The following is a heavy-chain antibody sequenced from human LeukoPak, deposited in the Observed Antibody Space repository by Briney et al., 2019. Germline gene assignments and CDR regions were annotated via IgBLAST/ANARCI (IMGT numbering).Heavy chain of an antibody. D-gene: IGHD4-17*01. V-gene: IGHV3-7*04. CDR2: IKQDGSEK. CDR3: AREASDRLRPIDY. J-gene: IGHJ4*02. Sequence: GGSLRLSCAASGFTFSTYWMSWVRQAPGKGLEWVANIKQDGSEKYHVDSVKGRFTISRDNAKNSLFLQMSSLRVEDTAAYYCAREASDRLRPIDYWGQGTLVTVSS. CDR1: GFTFSTYW.